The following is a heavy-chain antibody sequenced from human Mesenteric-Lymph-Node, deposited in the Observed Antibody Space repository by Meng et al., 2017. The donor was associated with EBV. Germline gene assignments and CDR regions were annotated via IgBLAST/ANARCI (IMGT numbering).Heavy chain of an antibody. J-gene: IGHJ4*02. CDR3: ARSGSSGWIDY. Sequence: QVQLQASGPGLVQPSETLSLTCTVSGGSVSGDSFYWSWIRQPPGKGLEWFGFIYDSGITHYSPSLKSRVTISVDTSKNQFSLELRSMTPADTAMYYCARSGSSGWIDYWGQGTLVTVSS. CDR2: IYDSGIT. D-gene: IGHD6-19*01. CDR1: GGSVSGDSFY. V-gene: IGHV4-61*01.